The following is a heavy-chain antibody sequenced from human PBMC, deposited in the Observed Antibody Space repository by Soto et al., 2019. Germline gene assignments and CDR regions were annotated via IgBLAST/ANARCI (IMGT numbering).Heavy chain of an antibody. J-gene: IGHJ4*02. CDR2: IYYSGST. CDR1: GGSISSYY. Sequence: PSETLSLTCTVSGGSISSYYWSWIRQPPGKGLEWIGYIYYSGSTNYNPSLKSRVTISVDTSKNQFSLKLSSVTAADTAVYYCARDRSGLDYWGQGTLVTVSS. CDR3: ARDRSGLDY. D-gene: IGHD5-12*01. V-gene: IGHV4-59*01.